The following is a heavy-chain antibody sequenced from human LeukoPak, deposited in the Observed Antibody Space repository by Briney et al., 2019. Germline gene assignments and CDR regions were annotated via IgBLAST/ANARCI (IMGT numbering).Heavy chain of an antibody. J-gene: IGHJ5*02. CDR2: INPNSGGT. CDR1: GYTFTGYY. V-gene: IGHV1-2*02. CDR3: ARSYSSSSPWFDP. D-gene: IGHD6-6*01. Sequence: ASVKVSCKASGYTFTGYYMHWVRQAPRQGLEWMGWINPNSGGTNYAQKFQGRVTMTRDTSISTAYMELSRLRSDDTAVYYCARSYSSSSPWFDPWGQGTLVTVSS.